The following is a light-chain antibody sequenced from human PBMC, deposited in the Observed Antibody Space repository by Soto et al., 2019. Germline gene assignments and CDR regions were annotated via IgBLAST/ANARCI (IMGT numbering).Light chain of an antibody. CDR3: QSYDSSLSGGV. CDR1: SSNIGAGYD. Sequence: QSVLTQPPSVSGAPGQRVTISCTGSSSNIGAGYDVHWYQQLPGTAPKLLTYGNSNRPSGVPDRFSGSKSATSASLAITGLEAEDEADYYCQSYDSSLSGGVFGGGTKLTVL. V-gene: IGLV1-40*01. J-gene: IGLJ3*02. CDR2: GNS.